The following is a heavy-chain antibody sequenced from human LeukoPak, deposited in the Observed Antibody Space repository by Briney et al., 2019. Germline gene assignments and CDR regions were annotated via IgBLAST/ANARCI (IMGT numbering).Heavy chain of an antibody. CDR2: ISAYNGNT. Sequence: GASVKVSCKASGYTFTGYYMHWVRQAPGQGLEWMGWISAYNGNTNYAQKLQGRVTMTTDTSTSTAYMELRSLRSDDTAVYYCARDTSTPHLHWFDPWGQGTLVTVSS. CDR3: ARDTSTPHLHWFDP. CDR1: GYTFTGYY. J-gene: IGHJ5*02. V-gene: IGHV1-18*04.